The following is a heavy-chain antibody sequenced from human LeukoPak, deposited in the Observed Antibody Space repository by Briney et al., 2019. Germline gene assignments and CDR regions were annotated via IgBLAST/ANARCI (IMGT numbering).Heavy chain of an antibody. CDR1: GGSISSSNW. D-gene: IGHD3-22*01. CDR2: IYHSGST. V-gene: IGHV4-4*02. J-gene: IGHJ5*02. CDR3: ASGRNYYDRVWFDP. Sequence: SGTLSLTCAVSGGSISSSNWWSWVRQPPGKGLEWIGEIYHSGSTNYNPSLKSRVTISVDKSKNQFSLKLSSVTAADTAVYYCASGRNYYDRVWFDPWGQGTLVTVSS.